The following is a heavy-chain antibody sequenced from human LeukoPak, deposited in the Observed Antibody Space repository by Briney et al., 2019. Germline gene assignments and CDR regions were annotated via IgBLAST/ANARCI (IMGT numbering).Heavy chain of an antibody. Sequence: PGGSLRLSCAASGFTFSDYYMSWVRQAPGKGLEWVSVIYGGRNNTHYADSVKGRFTISRDNSKNTVYLQMNSLTAEDTAAYYCAREFRQTYNSGWSLDHWGQATLVTVSS. CDR1: GFTFSDYY. CDR3: AREFRQTYNSGWSLDH. V-gene: IGHV3-53*01. D-gene: IGHD6-19*01. J-gene: IGHJ1*01. CDR2: IYGGRNNT.